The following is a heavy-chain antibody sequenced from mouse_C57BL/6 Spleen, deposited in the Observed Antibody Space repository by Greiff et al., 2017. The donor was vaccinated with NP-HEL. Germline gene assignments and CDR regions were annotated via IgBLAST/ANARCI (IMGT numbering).Heavy chain of an antibody. D-gene: IGHD2-1*01. CDR3: AREGFYGNYGGY. V-gene: IGHV1-52*01. J-gene: IGHJ2*01. CDR1: GYTFTSYW. Sequence: QVQLQQPGAELVRPGSSVKLSCKASGYTFTSYWMHWVKQRPIQGLEWIGNIDPSDSETHYNQKFKDKATLTVDKSSSTAYMQLSSLTSEDSAVYYCAREGFYGNYGGYWGQGTTLTVSS. CDR2: IDPSDSET.